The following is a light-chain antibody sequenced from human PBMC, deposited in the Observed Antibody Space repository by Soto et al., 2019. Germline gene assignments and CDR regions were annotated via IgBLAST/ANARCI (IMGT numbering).Light chain of an antibody. CDR3: QQYNNWPPLT. CDR1: QSVSSN. J-gene: IGKJ4*01. Sequence: EILMTQSPATLSVSPGERATLSCRASQSVSSNLAWYHQKVGQAPRLLIYGASIRATGIAARFSGSGSGTEFTLTISSLQSEDFAVYFCQQYNNWPPLTFGGGTKVEIK. V-gene: IGKV3D-15*01. CDR2: GAS.